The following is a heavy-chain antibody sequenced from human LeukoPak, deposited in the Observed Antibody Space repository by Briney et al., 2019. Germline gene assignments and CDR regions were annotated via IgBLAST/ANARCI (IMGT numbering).Heavy chain of an antibody. V-gene: IGHV4-30-4*01. CDR1: GGSISSGDYY. CDR2: IFYSGST. D-gene: IGHD1-26*01. Sequence: PSETLSLTCTVSGGSISSGDYYWSWIRQPPGKGLERIGYIFYSGSTYYNPSLKSRVTISVDTSKNQFSLKLSSVTAADTAVYYCARGGYSGSYPLYYYYGMDVWGQGTTVTVSS. CDR3: ARGGYSGSYPLYYYYGMDV. J-gene: IGHJ6*02.